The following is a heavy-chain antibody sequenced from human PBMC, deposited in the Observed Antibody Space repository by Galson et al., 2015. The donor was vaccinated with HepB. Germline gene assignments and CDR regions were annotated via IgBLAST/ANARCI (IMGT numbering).Heavy chain of an antibody. CDR1: GFTFSDYY. J-gene: IGHJ4*02. CDR3: ARVADADYGDHTHFDS. Sequence: SLRLSCAASGFTFSDYYMSWIRQAPGKGLEWLSYISAGTIYTNYADSVKGRFTVSRDNAKNSLNLQMNSLRAEDTAVYYCARVADADYGDHTHFDSWGQGTLVTVSS. D-gene: IGHD4-17*01. V-gene: IGHV3-11*06. CDR2: ISAGTIYT.